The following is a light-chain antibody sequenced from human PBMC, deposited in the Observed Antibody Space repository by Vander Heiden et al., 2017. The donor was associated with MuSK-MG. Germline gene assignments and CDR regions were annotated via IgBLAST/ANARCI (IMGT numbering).Light chain of an antibody. V-gene: IGLV3-1*01. CDR3: QEWDSSIVV. J-gene: IGLJ3*02. CDR2: KDT. Sequence: SYALTQPPSVSVSPGQTVSITCSGAKLGQKYGCWYQQKPGQALVLVIYKDTKRAAGSPERFSGSNSGTTATLTISGTQDVDEDDYYCQEWDSSIVVFGGGTKLTVL. CDR1: KLGQKY.